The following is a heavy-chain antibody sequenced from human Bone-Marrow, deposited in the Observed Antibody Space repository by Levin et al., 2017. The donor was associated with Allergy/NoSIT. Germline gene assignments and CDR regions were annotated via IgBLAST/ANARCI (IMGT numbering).Heavy chain of an antibody. CDR3: ARYLRQGGKRWFDP. CDR1: GGSINSAGYN. CDR2: IHYSGST. J-gene: IGHJ5*02. Sequence: SQTLSLTCTVSGGSINSAGYNWGWIRQRPGRGLEWIGYIHYSGSTYSNPSLKSRFTMSLDTSKNQFSLNLNSVTAADTAVYYCARYLRQGGKRWFDPWGQGTLVTVSS. V-gene: IGHV4-31*03.